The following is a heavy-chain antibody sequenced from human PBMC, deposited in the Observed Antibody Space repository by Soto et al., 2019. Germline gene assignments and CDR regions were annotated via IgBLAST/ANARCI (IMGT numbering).Heavy chain of an antibody. V-gene: IGHV3-53*02. J-gene: IGHJ4*02. CDR2: IYSGGNT. CDR3: AGATGRY. Sequence: EVQLVETGGGLIQPGGSLRLSCTASGFTVSSNYMTWVRQAPGKGLEWVSVIYSGGNTYYADSVKGRFTSSREKSKNTLYLQTNGLRAEDTVVYYCAGATGRYWGQGTLVTVSS. CDR1: GFTVSSNY.